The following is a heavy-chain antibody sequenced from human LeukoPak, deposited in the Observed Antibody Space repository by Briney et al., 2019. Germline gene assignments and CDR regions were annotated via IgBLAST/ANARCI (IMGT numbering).Heavy chain of an antibody. CDR1: EFSVGSNY. J-gene: IGHJ4*02. CDR3: AKWAGWWEPGGLDY. D-gene: IGHD1-26*01. V-gene: IGHV3-66*01. Sequence: GGSLRLSCAASEFSVGSNYMTWVRQAPGKGLEWVSLIYSGGSTYYADSVKGRFTISRDNSKNTLYLQMNSLRAEDTAVYYCAKWAGWWEPGGLDYWGQGTLVTVSS. CDR2: IYSGGST.